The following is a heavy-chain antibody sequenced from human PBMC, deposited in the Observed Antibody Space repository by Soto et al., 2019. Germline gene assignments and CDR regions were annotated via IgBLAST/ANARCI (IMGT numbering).Heavy chain of an antibody. CDR3: TRSPPGWLQPLDY. D-gene: IGHD5-12*01. J-gene: IGHJ4*02. CDR1: GFTFSDYY. Sequence: QVQLVESGGGLVKPGGSLRISCAASGFTFSDYYMSWIRQAPGKGLEWVSYISSSGSTIYYADSVKGRFTISRDNAQNSLYLQMNSLRAQDTAVYCCTRSPPGWLQPLDYWGQGTLVTVSS. V-gene: IGHV3-11*01. CDR2: ISSSGSTI.